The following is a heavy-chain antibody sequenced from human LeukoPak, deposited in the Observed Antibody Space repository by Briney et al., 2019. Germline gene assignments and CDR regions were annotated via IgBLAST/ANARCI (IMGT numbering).Heavy chain of an antibody. D-gene: IGHD3-22*01. V-gene: IGHV4-34*01. CDR1: GGSFSGYY. CDR2: INHSGST. Sequence: SETLSLTCAVYGGSFSGYYWSWIRQPPGKGLEWIGEINHSGSTNYNPSLKSRVTISVGTSKNQFSLKLSSVTAADTAVYYCARRRYYQLPAVRIDSSGRFDYWGQGTLVTVSS. J-gene: IGHJ4*02. CDR3: ARRRYYQLPAVRIDSSGRFDY.